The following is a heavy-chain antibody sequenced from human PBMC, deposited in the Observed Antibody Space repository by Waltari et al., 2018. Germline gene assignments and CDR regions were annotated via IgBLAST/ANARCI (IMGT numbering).Heavy chain of an antibody. D-gene: IGHD3-22*01. CDR1: GGTFRSYA. V-gene: IGHV1-69*01. CDR2: IIPIFGTA. CDR3: ARVQRGPYYYDSIPWYFDL. Sequence: QVQLGQSGAEVKKPGSSVKVSCKAYGGTFRSYAISWVRPAPGQGLEWMGGIIPIFGTANYAQKFQGRVTITADESTSTAYMELSSLRSEDTAVYYCARVQRGPYYYDSIPWYFDLWGRGTLVTVSS. J-gene: IGHJ2*01.